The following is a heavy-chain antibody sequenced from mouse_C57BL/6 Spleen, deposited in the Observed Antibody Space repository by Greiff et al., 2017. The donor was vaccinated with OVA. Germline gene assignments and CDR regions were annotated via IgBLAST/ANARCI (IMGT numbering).Heavy chain of an antibody. CDR2: INPYNGGT. CDR3: ARRDYGSSYAMDY. J-gene: IGHJ4*01. Sequence: EVQLQQSGPVLVKPGASVTMSCKASGYTFTDYYMNWVKQSHGKSLEWIGVINPYNGGTSYNQKFKGKATLTVDKSSSTAYMELNSLTSEDSAVYYCARRDYGSSYAMDYWGQGTSVTVSS. D-gene: IGHD1-1*01. CDR1: GYTFTDYY. V-gene: IGHV1-19*01.